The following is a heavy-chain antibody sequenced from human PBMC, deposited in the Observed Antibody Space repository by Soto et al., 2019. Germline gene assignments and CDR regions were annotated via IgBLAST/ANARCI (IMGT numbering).Heavy chain of an antibody. CDR2: INAGNGNT. CDR3: ARRAPPMDS. CDR1: GYTFTSKA. V-gene: IGHV1-3*01. Sequence: SVNATSKAPGYTFTSKAINSARQATGQRLEWMGWINAGNGNTKYSQKFQGRVTITRDTSANTAYMELSSLRSEDTAVYYCARRAPPMDSWGQGPLVTVPQ. J-gene: IGHJ4*02.